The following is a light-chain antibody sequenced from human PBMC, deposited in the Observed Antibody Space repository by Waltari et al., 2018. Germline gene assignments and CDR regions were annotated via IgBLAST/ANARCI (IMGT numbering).Light chain of an antibody. J-gene: IGKJ1*01. CDR2: WAS. Sequence: DIVMTQSPDSLAVSLGERATINCKSSQSVLYSSNHKNYLAWYQQKPGQPPKLLMYWASTRESGVPDRFSGSGSGTDFTLTISSLQAEDVAVYYCQQYYSTPWTFGQGTKVEIK. CDR1: QSVLYSSNHKNY. CDR3: QQYYSTPWT. V-gene: IGKV4-1*01.